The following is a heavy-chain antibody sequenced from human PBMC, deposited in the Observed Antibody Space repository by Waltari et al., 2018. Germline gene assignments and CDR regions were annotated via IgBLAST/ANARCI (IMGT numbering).Heavy chain of an antibody. V-gene: IGHV1-8*01. CDR3: ASGLDLHYYGSGYI. Sequence: QVQLVQSGAEVKKPGASVKVSCKASGYTFTSYDINWVRQATGQGLEWMGWMNPTSGNTGYAQKFQGRVTMTRNTSISTAYMELRSLRSADTAVYYCASGLDLHYYGSGYIWGQGTMVTVSS. D-gene: IGHD3-10*01. CDR2: MNPTSGNT. J-gene: IGHJ3*02. CDR1: GYTFTSYD.